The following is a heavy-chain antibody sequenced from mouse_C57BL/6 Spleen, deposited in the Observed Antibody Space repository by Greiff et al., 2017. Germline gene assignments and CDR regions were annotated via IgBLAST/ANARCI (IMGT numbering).Heavy chain of an antibody. D-gene: IGHD4-1*01. CDR1: GYTFTDYN. CDR2: INPNNGGT. Sequence: EVQLQQSGPELVKPGASVKIPCKASGYTFTDYNMDWVKQSHGKSLEWIGDINPNNGGTIYNQKFKGKATLTVDKSSSTAYMELRSLTSEDTAVYYCARLTPYWYSDVWGTGTTVTVSS. J-gene: IGHJ1*03. V-gene: IGHV1-18*01. CDR3: ARLTPYWYSDV.